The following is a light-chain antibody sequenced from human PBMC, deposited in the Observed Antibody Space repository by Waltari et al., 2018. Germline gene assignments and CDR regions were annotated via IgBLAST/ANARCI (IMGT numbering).Light chain of an antibody. V-gene: IGKV3-15*01. CDR1: QSVGGN. CDR2: AAS. J-gene: IGKJ2*01. Sequence: EIVMTQSPATLCVSAGETATLSCRASQSVGGNLAWYQQKPGQAPRLLIYAASTSATGIPGRFSGSGSGTEFTLTISSLQSEDFAIYYCQQYNNWPPQDAFGQGTKLEIK. CDR3: QQYNNWPPQDA.